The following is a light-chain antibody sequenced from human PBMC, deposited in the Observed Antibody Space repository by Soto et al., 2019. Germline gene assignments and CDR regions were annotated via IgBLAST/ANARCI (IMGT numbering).Light chain of an antibody. Sequence: QSALTQPASVSGSPGQSLTISCTGTSSDIGGYNFVSWYQHHPGKAPKLMIYEVSNRPSGVSNRFSGSKSGNTASLTISGLQADDEADYYCSSYLSTNTRCYVFGTGTKLTVL. CDR2: EVS. CDR1: SSDIGGYNF. V-gene: IGLV2-14*01. J-gene: IGLJ1*01. CDR3: SSYLSTNTRCYV.